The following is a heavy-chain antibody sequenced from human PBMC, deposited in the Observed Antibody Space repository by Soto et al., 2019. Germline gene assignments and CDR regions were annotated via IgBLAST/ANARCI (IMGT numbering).Heavy chain of an antibody. CDR2: LFYGGTT. Sequence: WTWIRQPPGKGLEWVSSLFYGGTTDYNPSLKSRLTMSLDTSKNHFSLKLRSVTAADTAVYYCARHRGPAPVYWGQGTLVTASS. D-gene: IGHD3-10*01. J-gene: IGHJ4*02. V-gene: IGHV4-39*01. CDR3: ARHRGPAPVY.